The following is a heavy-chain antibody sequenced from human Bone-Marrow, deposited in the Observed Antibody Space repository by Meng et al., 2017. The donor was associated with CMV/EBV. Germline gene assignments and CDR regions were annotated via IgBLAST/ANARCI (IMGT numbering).Heavy chain of an antibody. V-gene: IGHV4-39*07. CDR3: ARRPWGGLDY. CDR1: GGSISSSSYY. CDR2: IYYSGST. Sequence: SETLSLTCTVSGGSISSSSYYWGWIRQPPGKGLEWIGSIYYSGSTYYNPSLKSRVTISVDTSKNQFSLKLSSVTAADTAVYYCARRPWGGLDYWGQGALVTVSS. J-gene: IGHJ4*02. D-gene: IGHD3-16*01.